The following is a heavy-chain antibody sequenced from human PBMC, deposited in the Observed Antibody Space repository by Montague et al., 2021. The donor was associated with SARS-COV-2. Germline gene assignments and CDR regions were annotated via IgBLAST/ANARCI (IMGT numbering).Heavy chain of an antibody. J-gene: IGHJ4*02. CDR1: GFSLSTSGMC. D-gene: IGHD3-10*01. CDR3: ARGVRGVTDFDY. Sequence: PALVKPTQTLTPTCTFSGFSLSTSGMCVSWIRQPPGKALEWLALXXWGDDKYYSTSLKTRLTISKDTSKNQVVLTMTNMDPVDTATYYCARGVRGVTDFDYWGQGTLVTVSS. CDR2: XXWGDDK. V-gene: IGHV2-70*01.